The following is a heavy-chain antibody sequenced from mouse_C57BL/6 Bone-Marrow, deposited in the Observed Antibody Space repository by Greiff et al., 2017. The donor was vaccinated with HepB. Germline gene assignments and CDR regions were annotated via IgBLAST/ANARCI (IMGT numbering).Heavy chain of an antibody. CDR1: GYTFTSYW. CDR2: IYPGSGST. Sequence: QVQLQQPGAGLVKPGASVKMSCKASGYTFTSYWITWVKQRPGQGLEWIGDIYPGSGSTNYNEKFKSKATLTVDTSSSTAYMQLSSLTSEDSAVYYCARYYYYGSSWYYFDYWGQGTTLTVSS. J-gene: IGHJ2*01. V-gene: IGHV1-55*01. CDR3: ARYYYYGSSWYYFDY. D-gene: IGHD1-1*01.